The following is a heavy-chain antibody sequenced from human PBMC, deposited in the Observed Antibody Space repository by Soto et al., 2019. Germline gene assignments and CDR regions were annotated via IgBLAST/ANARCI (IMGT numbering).Heavy chain of an antibody. J-gene: IGHJ4*02. CDR3: AKDLAYDTSGYFPYYFQY. CDR2: ISGSGGST. V-gene: IGHV3-23*01. CDR1: GFTFYSYA. D-gene: IGHD3-22*01. Sequence: GGSLRLSCAASGFTFYSYAMSWVRQAPGKALEWVSGISGSGGSTYYADSVKGRFTSSRDNSKNTLYLQMNSLRAEDTAVYYCAKDLAYDTSGYFPYYFQYWGQGALVTVSS.